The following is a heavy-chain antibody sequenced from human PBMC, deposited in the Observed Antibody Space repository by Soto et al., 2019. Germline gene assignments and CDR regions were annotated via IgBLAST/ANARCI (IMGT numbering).Heavy chain of an antibody. V-gene: IGHV3-30-3*01. D-gene: IGHD2-15*01. CDR3: ARDRRCSGGSCYSRYYYYGMDV. CDR1: GFTFSSYA. J-gene: IGHJ6*02. Sequence: QVPLVESGGGVVQPGRSLRLSCAASGFTFSSYAMHWVRQAPGKGLEWVAVISYDGSNKYYADSVKGRFTISRDNSKNTLYLQMNSLRAEDTAVYYCARDRRCSGGSCYSRYYYYGMDVWGQGTTVTVSS. CDR2: ISYDGSNK.